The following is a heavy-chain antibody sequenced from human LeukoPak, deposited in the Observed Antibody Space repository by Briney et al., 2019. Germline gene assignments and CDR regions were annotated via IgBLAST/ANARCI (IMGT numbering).Heavy chain of an antibody. V-gene: IGHV4-39*07. CDR1: GGSISSSSYY. D-gene: IGHD3-9*01. CDR3: AREAAYYDILTGYYHSNWFDP. J-gene: IGHJ5*02. CDR2: IYYSGST. Sequence: SETLSLTCTVSGGSISSSSYYWGWIRQPPGKGLEWIGSIYYSGSTYYNPSLKSRVTISVDTSKNQFSLKLSSVTAADTAVYYCAREAAYYDILTGYYHSNWFDPWGQGTLVTVSS.